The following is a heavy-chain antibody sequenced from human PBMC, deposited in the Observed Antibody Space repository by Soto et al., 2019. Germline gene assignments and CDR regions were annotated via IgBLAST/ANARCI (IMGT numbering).Heavy chain of an antibody. CDR3: VRDFRGAVAGSEFDH. V-gene: IGHV3-74*01. Sequence: EVQLAESGGGLVLTGGSLRLSCAASGFSFVSYWMHWVRQVPGEGLAWVSRINGNADNSDYADSVKGRFTISRDNAMNRLYVQMDSLRADDTGVYYCVRDFRGAVAGSEFDHWGQGTLVTVSS. CDR2: INGNADNS. CDR1: GFSFVSYW. J-gene: IGHJ4*02. D-gene: IGHD6-19*01.